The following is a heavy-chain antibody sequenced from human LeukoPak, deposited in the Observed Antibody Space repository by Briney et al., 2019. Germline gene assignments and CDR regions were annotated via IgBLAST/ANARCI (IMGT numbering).Heavy chain of an antibody. Sequence: ASVKISCKASGYTFTSYYMHWVRQAPGQGLEWMGIINPSGGSTSYAQKFQGRVTMTRDTSTSTVYMELSSLRSEDTAVYYCARDSRSLAPYSGYDDNWFDPWGQGTLVTVSS. J-gene: IGHJ5*02. CDR2: INPSGGST. CDR3: ARDSRSLAPYSGYDDNWFDP. V-gene: IGHV1-46*01. CDR1: GYTFTSYY. D-gene: IGHD5-12*01.